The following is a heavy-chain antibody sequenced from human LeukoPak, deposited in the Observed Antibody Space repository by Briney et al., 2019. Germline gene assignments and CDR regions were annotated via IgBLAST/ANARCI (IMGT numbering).Heavy chain of an antibody. CDR1: GYTFTGYY. CDR2: INPNSGGT. V-gene: IGHV1-2*02. J-gene: IGHJ6*03. D-gene: IGHD1-7*01. Sequence: ASVKISCKVSGYTFTGYYMHWVRQAPGQGLEWMGWINPNSGGTNYAQKFQGRVTMTRDTSISTAYMELSRLRSDDTAVYYCARTTNWNYRYYYYYMDVWGKGTTVTVSS. CDR3: ARTTNWNYRYYYYYMDV.